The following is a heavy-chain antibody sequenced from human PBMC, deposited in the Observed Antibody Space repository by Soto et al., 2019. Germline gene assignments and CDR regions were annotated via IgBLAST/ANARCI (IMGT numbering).Heavy chain of an antibody. D-gene: IGHD3-10*01. J-gene: IGHJ4*02. V-gene: IGHV4-39*01. Sequence: QVQLQESGPGLVMPSETLSLTCTVSGASIYSNTYYWGWIRQPPGKGLDWIGTIHYSGATFYKPSIESQVTMSVDTSKNQFSLKLMSVTAADTALYYCVRERGGSVDYWGQGILVTVSS. CDR1: GASIYSNTYY. CDR3: VRERGGSVDY. CDR2: IHYSGAT.